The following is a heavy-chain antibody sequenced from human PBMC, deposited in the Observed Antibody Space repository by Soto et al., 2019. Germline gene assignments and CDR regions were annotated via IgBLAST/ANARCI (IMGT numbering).Heavy chain of an antibody. J-gene: IGHJ6*02. Sequence: QVQLVQSGAEVKKPGASVKVSCKASGYTFTSYGISWVRQAPGQGLEWMGWISAYNGNTNYAQKLQGRVTMTTDTSTSTAYMELRSLRSDDTAVYYCARDRPSSTVSSSWYYGMGVWGQGTTVTVSS. CDR2: ISAYNGNT. V-gene: IGHV1-18*01. CDR1: GYTFTSYG. CDR3: ARDRPSSTVSSSWYYGMGV. D-gene: IGHD6-13*01.